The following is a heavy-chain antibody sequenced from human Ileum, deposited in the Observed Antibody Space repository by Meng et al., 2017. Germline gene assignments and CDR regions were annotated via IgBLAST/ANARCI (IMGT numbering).Heavy chain of an antibody. V-gene: IGHV4-30-4*01. Sequence: QVQLQESGPGLVKPSQTLSLNCTVSGGSITSGDYYLSWIRQPPGKGLEWIGYIFYTGATYSNPSLKSRVTVSLDTSKSQFSLKLSSVTAADTAIYYCVSERRRSYFFDYWGQVTLVTVSS. CDR3: VSERRRSYFFDY. J-gene: IGHJ4*02. CDR1: GGSITSGDYY. CDR2: IFYTGAT.